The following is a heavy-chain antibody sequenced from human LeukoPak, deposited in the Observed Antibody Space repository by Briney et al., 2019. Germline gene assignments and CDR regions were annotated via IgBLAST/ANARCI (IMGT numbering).Heavy chain of an antibody. J-gene: IGHJ2*01. CDR2: IYYSGST. CDR1: GGSISSYY. V-gene: IGHV4-59*01. CDR3: ARVRGYCSGGSCWYFDL. D-gene: IGHD2-15*01. Sequence: PSETLSLTCTVSGGSISSYYWSWIRQPPGKGLEWIGYIYYSGSTNYNPSLKSRVTISVDTSKNQFSLKLSSVPAADTAVYYCARVRGYCSGGSCWYFDLWGRGTLVTVSS.